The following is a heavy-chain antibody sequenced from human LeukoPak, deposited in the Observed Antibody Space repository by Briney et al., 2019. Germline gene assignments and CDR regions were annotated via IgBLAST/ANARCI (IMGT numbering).Heavy chain of an antibody. Sequence: GGSLRLSCAASGFTFSSYGMHWVRQAPGKGLEWVAFIRYDGSNKYYADSVKGRFTISRDNSKNTLYLQMNSLRAEDTAVYYCAKDQAPYYYDSSGYYLGYWGQGALVTVSS. CDR3: AKDQAPYYYDSSGYYLGY. V-gene: IGHV3-30*02. CDR2: IRYDGSNK. CDR1: GFTFSSYG. D-gene: IGHD3-22*01. J-gene: IGHJ4*02.